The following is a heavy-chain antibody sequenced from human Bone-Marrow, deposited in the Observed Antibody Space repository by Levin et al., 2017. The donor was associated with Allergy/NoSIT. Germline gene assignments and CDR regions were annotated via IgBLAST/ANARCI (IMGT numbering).Heavy chain of an antibody. CDR1: GGSISSYF. CDR2: IYSSGSS. J-gene: IGHJ4*02. V-gene: IGHV4-59*08. CDR3: ARQSQPSRRPDN. Sequence: SQTLSLTCTVSGGSISSYFWSWIRKSPGKGLEWIGYIYSSGSSNYNPSLESRVTISVDTPKNQLSLKLTYVTAAETAVYYCARQSQPSRRPDNWGPGTLVTVSS. D-gene: IGHD2-2*01.